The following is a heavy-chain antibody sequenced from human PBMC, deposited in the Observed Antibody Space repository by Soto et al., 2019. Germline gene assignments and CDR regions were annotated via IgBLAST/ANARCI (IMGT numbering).Heavy chain of an antibody. J-gene: IGHJ6*02. CDR3: AKDHGYSYGLPYYYYGMDV. V-gene: IGHV3-23*01. CDR1: GFTFSSYA. CDR2: ISGSGDTT. D-gene: IGHD5-18*01. Sequence: DVQLLESGGGLVQPGGSLRLSCAASGFTFSSYAMSWVRQAPGKGLEWVSAISGSGDTTYYADSVKGRFTISRDNSKNTLYLQMNSLGAEDTAVYYCAKDHGYSYGLPYYYYGMDVWGQGTTVTVSS.